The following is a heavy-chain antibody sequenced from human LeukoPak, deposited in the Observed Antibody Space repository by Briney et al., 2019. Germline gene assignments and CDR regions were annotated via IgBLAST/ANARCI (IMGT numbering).Heavy chain of an antibody. V-gene: IGHV4-34*01. Sequence: IPSETLSLTCAVYGGSFSAFHWNWLRQSPAKGLEWLGEMKQSGTPRYNPSLQSRVTISVDKSKNQFSLNVRSVTAADTAVYYCASRPFLYGFRTYFDNWAQGTLVTVSS. CDR3: ASRPFLYGFRTYFDN. CDR1: GGSFSAFH. CDR2: MKQSGTP. J-gene: IGHJ4*02. D-gene: IGHD3-10*01.